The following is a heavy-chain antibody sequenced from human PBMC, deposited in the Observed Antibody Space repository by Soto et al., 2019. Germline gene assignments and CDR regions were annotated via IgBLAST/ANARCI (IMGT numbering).Heavy chain of an antibody. CDR2: ISSSSSYI. D-gene: IGHD2-15*01. J-gene: IGHJ4*02. CDR1: GFNFSSYS. V-gene: IGHV3-21*01. Sequence: GGSLRLCCAASGFNFSSYSMNWVRQAPGKGLEWVSSISSSSSYIYYADSVKGRFTISRDNAKDSLYLQMNSLRAEDTAVYYCASDLVVAGSVAGAFDYWGQGTLVTVSS. CDR3: ASDLVVAGSVAGAFDY.